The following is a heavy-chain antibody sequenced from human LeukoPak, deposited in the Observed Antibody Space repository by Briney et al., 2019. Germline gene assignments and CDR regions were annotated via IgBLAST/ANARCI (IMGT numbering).Heavy chain of an antibody. J-gene: IGHJ4*02. CDR2: IYYSGST. D-gene: IGHD4-17*01. CDR1: GGSISSYY. CDR3: AKLVTTPTHHFDY. Sequence: ASETLSLTCTVSGGSISSYYWSWIRQPPGKGLEWIGYIYYSGSTNYNPSLKSRVTISVDTSKNQFSLKLSSVTAADTAVYYCAKLVTTPTHHFDYWGQGTLVTVSS. V-gene: IGHV4-59*01.